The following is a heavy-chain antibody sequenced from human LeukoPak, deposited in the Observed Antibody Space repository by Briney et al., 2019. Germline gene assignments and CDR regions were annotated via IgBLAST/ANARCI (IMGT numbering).Heavy chain of an antibody. CDR1: GFTFGDYA. V-gene: IGHV3-23*01. D-gene: IGHD3-22*01. J-gene: IGHJ4*02. CDR2: ISGSGGNT. CDR3: AKHSTPNAYGSNSYADY. Sequence: GGSLRLSCTASGFTFGDYAMSWVRQAPGKGLEWVSVISGSGGNTYFADSVKGRFTISRDNSKNTLYLQMNSLRAEDTAVYYCAKHSTPNAYGSNSYADYWAQGPLVTVSS.